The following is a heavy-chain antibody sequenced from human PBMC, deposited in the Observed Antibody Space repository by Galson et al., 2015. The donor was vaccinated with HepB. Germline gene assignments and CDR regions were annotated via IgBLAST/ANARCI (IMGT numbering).Heavy chain of an antibody. CDR3: VREGRYYYYMDV. Sequence: SLRLSCAASGFPFSSYWMHWVRQAPGKGLVWVSRINSDGSSTSYADSVKGRITISRDNAKNTLFLQMNSLRAEDTAVYYCVREGRYYYYMDVWGKGTTVTVSS. V-gene: IGHV3-74*01. J-gene: IGHJ6*03. CDR1: GFPFSSYW. CDR2: INSDGSST.